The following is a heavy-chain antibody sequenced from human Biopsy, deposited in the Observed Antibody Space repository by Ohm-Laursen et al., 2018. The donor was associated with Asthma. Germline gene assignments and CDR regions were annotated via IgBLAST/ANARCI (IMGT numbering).Heavy chain of an antibody. V-gene: IGHV3-53*01. CDR2: IYSGGTS. Sequence: SLRLSCAASGFAVGRDHMFWVRQAPGKGLEWVSVIYSGGTSHTADSVRGRFTISRDYSKNTLYLQMHSLRAEDTAVYYCARGDSSNWSHYYFDYWGQGTLVIVSS. J-gene: IGHJ4*02. D-gene: IGHD3-22*01. CDR3: ARGDSSNWSHYYFDY. CDR1: GFAVGRDH.